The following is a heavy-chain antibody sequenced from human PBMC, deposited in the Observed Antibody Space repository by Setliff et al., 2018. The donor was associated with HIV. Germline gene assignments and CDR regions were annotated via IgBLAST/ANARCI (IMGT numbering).Heavy chain of an antibody. V-gene: IGHV1-2*02. CDR2: IYPNTGGT. Sequence: ASVKVSCKASGYAFTEYYIHWVRQAPGQGLEWMGWIYPNTGGTNYAQKFQGRVTMTRDTSISTAYMELSRLRSDDTSLYYCARSTTADWGQGTMVTVSS. D-gene: IGHD4-17*01. J-gene: IGHJ4*02. CDR3: ARSTTAD. CDR1: GYAFTEYY.